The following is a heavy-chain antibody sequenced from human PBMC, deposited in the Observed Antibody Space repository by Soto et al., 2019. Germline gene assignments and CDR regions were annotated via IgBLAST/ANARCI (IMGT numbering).Heavy chain of an antibody. J-gene: IGHJ6*02. D-gene: IGHD3-9*01. CDR1: GGSFSGYY. V-gene: IGHV4-34*01. CDR3: ARVRVLRYFDWLWPYYYYYGMDV. CDR2: INHSGST. Sequence: SETLSLTCAVYGGSFSGYYWSWIRQPPGKGLEWIGEINHSGSTNYNPSLKSRVTISVDTSKNQFSLKLSSVTAADTAVYYCARVRVLRYFDWLWPYYYYYGMDVWGQGTTVTVSS.